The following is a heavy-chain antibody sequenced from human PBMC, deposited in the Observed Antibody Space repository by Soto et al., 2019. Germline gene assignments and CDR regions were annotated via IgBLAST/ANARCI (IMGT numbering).Heavy chain of an antibody. J-gene: IGHJ4*02. CDR3: ARSSTSANYFDY. V-gene: IGHV4-34*09. CDR2: INHSGST. Sequence: SVTLSLTCAVEDGYCSGYYWSWIRQPPGKGLEWIGEINHSGSTNYNPSLKSRVTISVDTSKNQFSLKLSSVTAADTAVYYCARSSTSANYFDYWGQGTLVTVSS. D-gene: IGHD2-2*01. CDR1: DGYCSGYY.